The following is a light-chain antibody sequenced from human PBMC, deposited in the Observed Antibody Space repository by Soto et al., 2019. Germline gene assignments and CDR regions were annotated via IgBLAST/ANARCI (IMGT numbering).Light chain of an antibody. CDR3: MQCSHWPLYT. J-gene: IGKJ2*01. Sequence: DVVMTQSPLSLPVTLGQPASISCRSSQSLAYSDGNTYLNWFQQRPGQSPRRLIYKVSNRDSGVPERFSGSGSGTDFTLTISRVEAEDVGVYYCMQCSHWPLYTFGQGTKLEIK. CDR1: QSLAYSDGNTY. V-gene: IGKV2-30*01. CDR2: KVS.